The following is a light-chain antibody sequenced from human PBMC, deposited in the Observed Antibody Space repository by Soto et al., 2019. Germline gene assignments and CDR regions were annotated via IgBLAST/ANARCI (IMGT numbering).Light chain of an antibody. V-gene: IGLV2-8*01. CDR2: EVS. J-gene: IGLJ2*01. CDR1: SSDVGGYNY. CDR3: SSYAGSTGV. Sequence: QSALTQPPSASGSPGQSVTISCTGTSSDVGGYNYVSWYQQHPGKAPKLMIYEVSKRPSGVPDRFSGSKSGNTASLTVSGLQAEDEADYYCSSYAGSTGVFGGGTKLTFL.